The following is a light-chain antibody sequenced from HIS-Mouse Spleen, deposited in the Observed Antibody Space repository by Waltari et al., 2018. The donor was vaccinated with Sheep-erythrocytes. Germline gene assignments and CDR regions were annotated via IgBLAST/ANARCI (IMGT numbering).Light chain of an antibody. J-gene: IGLJ3*02. Sequence: QSALTQPASVSGSPGQSITISCTGTSSDDGSYNLVSWYQQHPGTAPKLMIYEGSKLPSGVSNRFSGSKSGNTASLTIAGLQAEDEADYYCCSYAGSSTPWVFGGGTKLTVL. V-gene: IGLV2-23*01. CDR3: CSYAGSSTPWV. CDR1: SSDDGSYNL. CDR2: EGS.